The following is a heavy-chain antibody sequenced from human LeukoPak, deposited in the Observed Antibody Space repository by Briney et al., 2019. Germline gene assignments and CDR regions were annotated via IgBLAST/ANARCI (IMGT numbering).Heavy chain of an antibody. V-gene: IGHV3-21*01. Sequence: PGGSLRLSCAASGFTFSSYTMNWVRQAPGKGLEWVSSISTSISYIYYADSVKGRFTISRDNAKNSLYLQMNSLRAEDTAVYYCTTRIAVATMDFDYWGQGTLVTVSS. CDR3: TTRIAVATMDFDY. J-gene: IGHJ4*02. CDR1: GFTFSSYT. CDR2: ISTSISYI. D-gene: IGHD6-19*01.